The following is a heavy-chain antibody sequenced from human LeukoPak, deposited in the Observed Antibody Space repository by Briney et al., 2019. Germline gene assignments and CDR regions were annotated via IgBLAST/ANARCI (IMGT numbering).Heavy chain of an antibody. D-gene: IGHD6-19*01. CDR2: IHYSGST. V-gene: IGHV4-59*01. CDR3: ARDGVAGGFDY. Sequence: PSETLSLTCTVSGGSIGSYYWNWIRQAPGKGLEWIGYIHYSGSTNHNSSLKSRVTISVDTSKNQYSLKLSSVTAADTAVYYCARDGVAGGFDYRGQGTLVTVSS. CDR1: GGSIGSYY. J-gene: IGHJ4*02.